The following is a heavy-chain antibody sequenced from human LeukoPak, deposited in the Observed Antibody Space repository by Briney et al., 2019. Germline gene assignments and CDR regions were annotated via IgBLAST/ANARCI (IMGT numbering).Heavy chain of an antibody. CDR3: ARAVAGTGFLFDY. CDR2: IYYSGST. J-gene: IGHJ4*02. Sequence: PSETLSLTCTVSGGSISSYYWSWIRQPPGKGLEWIGYIYYSGSTNYNPSLKSRVTISVDTSKNQFSLKLSSVTAADTAVYYCARAVAGTGFLFDYWGQGTLVTVSS. CDR1: GGSISSYY. D-gene: IGHD6-19*01. V-gene: IGHV4-59*01.